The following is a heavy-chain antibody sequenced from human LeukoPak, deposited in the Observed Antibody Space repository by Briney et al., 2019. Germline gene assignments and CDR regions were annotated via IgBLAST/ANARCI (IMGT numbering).Heavy chain of an antibody. CDR2: TYSRSKWYN. J-gene: IGHJ4*02. V-gene: IGHV6-1*01. Sequence: SQTLSLTCAISVDSVSSNSAAWNWVRQSPSGGLEWLGRTYSRSKWYNDYAVSVKSRITINPDTSKNQFSLQLNSVSPEDTAVYYCARQQEGSFDYWGQGTLVTVSS. CDR3: ARQQEGSFDY. CDR1: VDSVSSNSAA.